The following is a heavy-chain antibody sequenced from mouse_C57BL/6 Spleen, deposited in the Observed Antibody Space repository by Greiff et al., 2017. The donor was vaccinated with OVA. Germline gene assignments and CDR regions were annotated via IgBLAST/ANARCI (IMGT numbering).Heavy chain of an antibody. D-gene: IGHD1-1*01. CDR3: ARTYYYGSSYWYFDV. CDR1: GYTFTSYW. Sequence: QVQLKQPGAELVRPGSSVKLSCKASGYTFTSYWMDWVKQRPGQGLEWIGNIYPSDSETHYNQKFKDKATLTVDKSSSTAYMQLSSLTSEDSAVYYCARTYYYGSSYWYFDVWGTGTTVTVSS. CDR2: IYPSDSET. J-gene: IGHJ1*03. V-gene: IGHV1-61*01.